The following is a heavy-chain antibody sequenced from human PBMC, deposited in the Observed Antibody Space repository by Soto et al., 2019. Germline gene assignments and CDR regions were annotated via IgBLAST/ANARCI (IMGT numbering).Heavy chain of an antibody. CDR1: GYIFTDYY. V-gene: IGHV1-69-2*01. Sequence: EVQLVQSGAEVKKPGATVKISCKVSGYIFTDYYVYWVQQAPGKGLEWMGFLDPEDGETMYAEKFQGRITITADTSTETAYMELSSLRSEDTAMYYXATASSIGGRLWYFDLWGRGTLVTVSS. J-gene: IGHJ2*01. D-gene: IGHD6-6*01. CDR2: LDPEDGET. CDR3: ATASSIGGRLWYFDL.